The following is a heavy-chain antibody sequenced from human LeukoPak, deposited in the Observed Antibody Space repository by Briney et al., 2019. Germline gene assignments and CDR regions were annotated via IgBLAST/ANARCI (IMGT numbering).Heavy chain of an antibody. D-gene: IGHD5-18*01. CDR1: GFTVSRSY. Sequence: GGSLRLSCAASGFTVSRSYMIWARQAPGKGLEWVSVIYSGGTTYYADSVKGRFTISRDNSRNTLYLQMNSLRAEDTAVYYCARGRGYSQSNWVDPWGQGTMVTVSA. CDR3: ARGRGYSQSNWVDP. CDR2: IYSGGTT. J-gene: IGHJ5*02. V-gene: IGHV3-53*01.